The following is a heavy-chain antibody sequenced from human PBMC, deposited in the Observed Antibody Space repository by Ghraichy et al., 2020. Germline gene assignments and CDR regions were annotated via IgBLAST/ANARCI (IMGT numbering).Heavy chain of an antibody. J-gene: IGHJ5*02. CDR3: ARGARNWFDP. CDR1: GFTFSKYD. CDR2: IGTAGDS. Sequence: GESLNISCAASGFTFSKYDMHWVRQSTEKGLEWVSQIGTAGDSYYRDSVKGRFTIFRDNAKNSVYLQMNSLRVGDTAVYYCARGARNWFDPWGQGTLVTVSS. V-gene: IGHV3-13*04.